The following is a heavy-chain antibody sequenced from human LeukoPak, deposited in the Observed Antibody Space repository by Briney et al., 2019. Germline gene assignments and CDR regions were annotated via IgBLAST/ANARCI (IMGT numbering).Heavy chain of an antibody. CDR3: AGRGSCSSSSCQPIDH. Sequence: GASVKVSCKAAGYTFTSFVISWVRQAPGQGLEWMGWISAYNGNTNYAQNLQDRVTMTTDTSTSTAYMEVRNLRSDDTAVYYCAGRGSCSSSSCQPIDHWGQGTLVIVSS. CDR1: GYTFTSFV. J-gene: IGHJ4*02. V-gene: IGHV1-18*01. CDR2: ISAYNGNT. D-gene: IGHD2-2*01.